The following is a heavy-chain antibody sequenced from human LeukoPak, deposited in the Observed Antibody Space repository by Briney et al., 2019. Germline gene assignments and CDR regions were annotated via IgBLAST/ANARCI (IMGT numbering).Heavy chain of an antibody. CDR2: ICWNSGSI. CDR1: GFTFCDYS. D-gene: IGHD3-10*01. V-gene: IGHV3-9*01. Sequence: GGSLRLSCAASGFTFCDYSIHLVRAAPGEGLGWGSGICWNSGSIGYADSVKGRFTISRDNAKNSLYLQMNSLRAEDTALYYCAKDTGAARYYYYGMDVWGQGTTVTVSS. CDR3: AKDTGAARYYYYGMDV. J-gene: IGHJ6*02.